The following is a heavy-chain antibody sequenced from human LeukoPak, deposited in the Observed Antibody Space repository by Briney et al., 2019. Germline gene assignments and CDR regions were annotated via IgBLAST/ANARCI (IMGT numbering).Heavy chain of an antibody. CDR1: GFTFSSYS. CDR2: ISGSGGST. CDR3: AKDSWIAAASDYFDY. Sequence: GGSLRLSCAASGFTFSSYSMNWVRQAPGKGLEWVSAISGSGGSTYYADSVKGRFTISRDNSKNTLYLQMNSLRAEDTAVYYCAKDSWIAAASDYFDYWGQGTLVTVSS. J-gene: IGHJ4*02. D-gene: IGHD6-13*01. V-gene: IGHV3-23*01.